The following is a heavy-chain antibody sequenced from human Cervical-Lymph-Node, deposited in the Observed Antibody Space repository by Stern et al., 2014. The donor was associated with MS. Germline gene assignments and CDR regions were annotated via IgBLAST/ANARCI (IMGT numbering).Heavy chain of an antibody. CDR3: ARATTENYWYFDL. V-gene: IGHV1-69*01. Sequence: VQLVESEAEVKKPGSSVKVSCKASGGTLSTYAISWVRQAPGQGLEWMGGIIPIFGTTTYAQKFQGSVTITADESPSTVYMELSSLRSEDTAVYYCARATTENYWYFDLWGRGTLVTVSS. CDR1: GGTLSTYA. J-gene: IGHJ2*01. D-gene: IGHD4-17*01. CDR2: IIPIFGTT.